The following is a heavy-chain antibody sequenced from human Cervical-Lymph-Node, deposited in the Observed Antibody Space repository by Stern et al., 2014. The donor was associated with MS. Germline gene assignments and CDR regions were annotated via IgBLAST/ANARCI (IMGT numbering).Heavy chain of an antibody. Sequence: VQLLESGGGVVQPGRSLRLSCAASGFTFSRYGMHWVRQAPGKGLEWVAVIWYDGSNTYYADSVKGRFTISRDNSKNTLYLQMNSLRAEDTAVYYCARDETTTVTTPFDYWGQGTLVTVSS. V-gene: IGHV3-33*01. D-gene: IGHD4-17*01. CDR2: IWYDGSNT. CDR1: GFTFSRYG. J-gene: IGHJ4*02. CDR3: ARDETTTVTTPFDY.